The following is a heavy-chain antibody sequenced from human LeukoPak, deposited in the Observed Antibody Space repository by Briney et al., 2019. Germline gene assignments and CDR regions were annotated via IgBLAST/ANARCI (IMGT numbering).Heavy chain of an antibody. CDR3: ASSTRYDILTGALDY. Sequence: ASVKVSCKASGYTFTSYAMHWVRQAPGQRLEWMGWINAGNGNTKYSQKFQGRVTITRDTSASTAYMELSSLRSEDTAVYHCASSTRYDILTGALDYWGQGTLVTVSS. V-gene: IGHV1-3*01. CDR1: GYTFTSYA. CDR2: INAGNGNT. D-gene: IGHD3-9*01. J-gene: IGHJ4*02.